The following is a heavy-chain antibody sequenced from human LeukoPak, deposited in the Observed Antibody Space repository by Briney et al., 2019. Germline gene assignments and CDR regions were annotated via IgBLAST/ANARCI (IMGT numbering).Heavy chain of an antibody. CDR2: ISYDGSNK. D-gene: IGHD6-19*01. J-gene: IGHJ4*02. CDR1: GFTFRSYA. V-gene: IGHV3-30*03. CDR3: AGQWLPSKVSYYFDF. Sequence: PGGSLRLSCAASGFTFRSYAMHWVRQAPGKGLEWVAVISYDGSNKYYADSVKGRFTISRDNSKNTPYLQMNSLRAEDTAVYYCAGQWLPSKVSYYFDFWGQGTLVTVSS.